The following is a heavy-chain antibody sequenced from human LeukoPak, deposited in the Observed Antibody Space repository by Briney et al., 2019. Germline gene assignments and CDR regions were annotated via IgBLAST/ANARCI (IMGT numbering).Heavy chain of an antibody. CDR3: ARQAAANSIDY. CDR1: GGSISNYD. CDR2: INFSGST. J-gene: IGHJ4*02. D-gene: IGHD2-2*01. V-gene: IGHV4-59*08. Sequence: PSETLSLTCTVSGGSISNYDWSWIRQPPGKGLEWMRYINFSGSTTYNPSLKSRVPISVDTSENQFSLKLTSATAADTAVYYCARQAAANSIDYWGQGTVVTVSS.